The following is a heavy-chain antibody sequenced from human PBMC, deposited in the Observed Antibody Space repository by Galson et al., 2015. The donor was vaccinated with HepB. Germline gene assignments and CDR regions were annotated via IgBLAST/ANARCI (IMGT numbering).Heavy chain of an antibody. V-gene: IGHV3-53*01. D-gene: IGHD2-2*01. CDR2: IYSGGST. Sequence: SLRLSCAASGFTVSSNYMSWVRQAPGKGLEWVSVIYSGGSTYYADSVKGRFTISRDKSKNTLYLQMNSLRAEDTAVYYCARDWVYCSSTSCHTGAFDIWGQGTMVTVSS. CDR1: GFTVSSNY. CDR3: ARDWVYCSSTSCHTGAFDI. J-gene: IGHJ3*02.